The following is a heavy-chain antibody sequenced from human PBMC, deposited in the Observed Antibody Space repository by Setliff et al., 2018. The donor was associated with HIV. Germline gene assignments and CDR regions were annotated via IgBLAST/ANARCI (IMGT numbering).Heavy chain of an antibody. J-gene: IGHJ1*01. V-gene: IGHV1-18*01. CDR2: VAPNSGRT. CDR1: GYTFISYS. Sequence: ASVKVSCKASGYTFISYSISWVRQAPGQGLEWMGWVAPNSGRTNYAQDFQDRVTMTTDTSSNTAYMELKSLRSDDTAVYYCARGGITGSYGYFQQWGKGTLVTVSS. CDR3: ARGGITGSYGYFQQ. D-gene: IGHD1-20*01.